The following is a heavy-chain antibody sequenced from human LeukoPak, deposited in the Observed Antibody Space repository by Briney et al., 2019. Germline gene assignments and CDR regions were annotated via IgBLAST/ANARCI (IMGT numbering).Heavy chain of an antibody. V-gene: IGHV4-34*01. D-gene: IGHD3-22*01. CDR1: GGSFSGYY. CDR3: ARQKYYDTSGYAIDY. J-gene: IGHJ4*02. CDR2: INHSGST. Sequence: SSETLSLTCAVYGGSFSGYYWSWIRQPPGKGLEWIGEINHSGSTNYNPSLKSRVTISVDTYKNQFSLKLSSVTAADTAVYYCARQKYYDTSGYAIDYWGQGTLDTVSS.